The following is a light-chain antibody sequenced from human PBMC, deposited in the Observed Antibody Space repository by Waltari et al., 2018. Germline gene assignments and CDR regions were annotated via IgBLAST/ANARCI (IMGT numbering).Light chain of an antibody. CDR3: QNHERLPAM. CDR2: AAS. V-gene: IGKV3-20*01. Sequence: ATLSCRASQSISRYLAWYQQKPGQAPRLLIYAASSRATGIPDRFSGSGSGTDFSLTISRLEPEDFAVYYCQNHERLPAMFGQGTKVEIK. CDR1: QSISRY. J-gene: IGKJ1*01.